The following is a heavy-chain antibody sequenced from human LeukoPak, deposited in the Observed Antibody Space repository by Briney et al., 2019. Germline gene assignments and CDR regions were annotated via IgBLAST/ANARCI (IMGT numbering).Heavy chain of an antibody. CDR1: GFTFSSYG. CDR3: AKDYIDGDYYFDY. CDR2: ISYDGSNK. V-gene: IGHV3-30*18. D-gene: IGHD4-17*01. Sequence: GRSLRLSCAASGFTFSSYGMHWVRQAPGKGLEWVAVISYDGSNKYYADSVKGRFTISRDSSKNTLYLQMNNLRAEDTAVYYCAKDYIDGDYYFDYWGQGTLVTVSS. J-gene: IGHJ4*02.